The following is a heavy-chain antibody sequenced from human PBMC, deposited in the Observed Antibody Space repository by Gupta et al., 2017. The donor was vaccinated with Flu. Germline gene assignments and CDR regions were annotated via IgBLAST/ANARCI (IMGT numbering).Heavy chain of an antibody. D-gene: IGHD3-10*01. V-gene: IGHV3-30*18. Sequence: QVQLVESGGGVVQSGTSLRLSCAASGFTFNIYGMHWVRQAPGKGLEWVALLLYDGSDKYYADSVKGRFTISRDNSKNTLYLQMNSLSAEDTAIYYCAKDRGAGSWYDHWGQGTLVTVSS. J-gene: IGHJ5*02. CDR3: AKDRGAGSWYDH. CDR2: LLYDGSDK. CDR1: GFTFNIYG.